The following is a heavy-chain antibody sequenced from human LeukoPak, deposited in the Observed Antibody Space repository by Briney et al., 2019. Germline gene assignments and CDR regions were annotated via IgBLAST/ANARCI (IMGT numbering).Heavy chain of an antibody. CDR2: INPNSGGT. CDR3: ARVGSGSYYWFDP. Sequence: ASVKVSCKASGYTFTGYYMHWVRQAPGQGLEWMEWINPNSGGTNYAQKFQGRVTMTRDTSISTAYMELSRLRSDDTAVYYCARVGSGSYYWFDPWGQGTLVTVSS. CDR1: GYTFTGYY. D-gene: IGHD3-10*01. J-gene: IGHJ5*02. V-gene: IGHV1-2*02.